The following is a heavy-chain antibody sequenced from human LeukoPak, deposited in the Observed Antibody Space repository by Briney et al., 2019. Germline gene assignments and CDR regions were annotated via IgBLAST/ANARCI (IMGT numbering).Heavy chain of an antibody. CDR2: INHSGST. D-gene: IGHD3-16*01. J-gene: IGHJ3*02. CDR3: ARGWGSNVYASAFDI. Sequence: SETLSLTCAVYGGSFSGYYWSWIRQPPGKGLEWIGEINHSGSTNYNPSLKSRVTISVDTSKNQFSLKLSSVTAADTAVYYCARGWGSNVYASAFDIWGQGTMVTVSS. V-gene: IGHV4-34*01. CDR1: GGSFSGYY.